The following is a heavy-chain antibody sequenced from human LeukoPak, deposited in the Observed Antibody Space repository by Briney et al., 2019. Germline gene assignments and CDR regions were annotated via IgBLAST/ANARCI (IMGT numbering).Heavy chain of an antibody. Sequence: PSETLSLTCAVYGGSFSGYYWSWIRQPPGKGLEWIGSIYYSGSTYYNPSLKSRVTISVDTSKNQFSLKLSSVTAADTAVYYCARHYPLTMGGWYELAWGQGTLVTVSS. CDR2: IYYSGST. V-gene: IGHV4-34*01. D-gene: IGHD6-19*01. J-gene: IGHJ5*02. CDR1: GGSFSGYY. CDR3: ARHYPLTMGGWYELA.